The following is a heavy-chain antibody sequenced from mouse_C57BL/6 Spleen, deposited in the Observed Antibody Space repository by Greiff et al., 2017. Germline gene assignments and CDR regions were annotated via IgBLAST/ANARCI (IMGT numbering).Heavy chain of an antibody. CDR3: ARHGYCAGYGFDY. J-gene: IGHJ3*01. CDR2: INPNYGTT. CDR1: GYSFTDYN. V-gene: IGHV1-39*01. Sequence: VQLQQSGPELVKPGASVKISCKASGYSFTDYNMNWVKQSHGKSLEWIGGINPNYGTTSYNQKFKGKATLTVDQSSSTAYMELSRLTSEDSAVYYCARHGYCAGYGFDYWGQGTPVTVSA. D-gene: IGHD2-2*01.